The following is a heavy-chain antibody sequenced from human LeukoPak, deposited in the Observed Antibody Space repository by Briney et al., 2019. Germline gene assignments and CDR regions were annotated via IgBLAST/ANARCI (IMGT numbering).Heavy chain of an antibody. CDR1: GGSISSYY. CDR3: ARPRGYCSSTSCYRGWYFDL. Sequence: SETLSLTCTVSGGSISSYYWNWIRQPPGKGLEWIGYIYTSGSTNYNPSLKSRVTISVDTSKNQFSLKLSSVTAADTAVYYCARPRGYCSSTSCYRGWYFDLWGRGTLVTVSS. CDR2: IYTSGST. D-gene: IGHD2-2*02. J-gene: IGHJ2*01. V-gene: IGHV4-4*09.